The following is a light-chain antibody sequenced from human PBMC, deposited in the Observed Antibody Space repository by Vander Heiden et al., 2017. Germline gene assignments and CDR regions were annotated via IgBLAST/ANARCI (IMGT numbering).Light chain of an antibody. CDR1: SSDGGGYNY. CDR2: AVN. J-gene: IGLJ1*01. CDR3: SSYTPSSTLEV. Sequence: QSALTQPASVAGSPGQSITISCTGTSSDGGGYNYVSWYQQYPGTVPKLIIYAVNTRPSWLSNRFSGSKSGNTASLTISGLQSEDEANYYCSSYTPSSTLEVFGRGTMVSVL. V-gene: IGLV2-14*01.